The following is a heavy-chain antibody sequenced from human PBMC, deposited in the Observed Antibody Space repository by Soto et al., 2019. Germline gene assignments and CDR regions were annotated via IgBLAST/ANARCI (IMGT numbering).Heavy chain of an antibody. CDR1: GFSLSTDGVG. V-gene: IGHV2-5*02. Sequence: QITLKESGPTLVKPTQTLTLTCTFSGFSLSTDGVGVGWIRQPPGKALEWLALLYWDDDKRYNPSLKNSLTISKGTSDNKVVLTMTDMDPEDTGTYFCAHSLLAYWSRSGSPYFFDPWGQGTLVTVSS. CDR2: LYWDDDK. J-gene: IGHJ5*02. CDR3: AHSLLAYWSRSGSPYFFDP. D-gene: IGHD3-10*01.